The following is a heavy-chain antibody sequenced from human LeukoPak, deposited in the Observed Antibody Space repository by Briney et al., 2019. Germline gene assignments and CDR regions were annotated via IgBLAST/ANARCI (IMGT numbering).Heavy chain of an antibody. CDR2: IIPIFGTA. V-gene: IGHV1-69*13. CDR1: GGTFSSYA. J-gene: IGHJ5*02. CDR3: ARARNPITMIVVASNWFDP. Sequence: SVKASCKASGGTFSSYAISWVRQAPGQGLEWMGGIIPIFGTANYAQKFQGRVTITADESTSTAYMELSSLRSEDTAVYYCARARNPITMIVVASNWFDPWGQGTLVTVSS. D-gene: IGHD3-22*01.